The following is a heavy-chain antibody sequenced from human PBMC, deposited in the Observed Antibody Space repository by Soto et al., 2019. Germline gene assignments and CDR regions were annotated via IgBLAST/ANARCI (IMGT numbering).Heavy chain of an antibody. V-gene: IGHV1-2*04. CDR1: GYTFTGYY. D-gene: IGHD3-22*01. Sequence: ASVKVSCKASGYTFTGYYMHWVRQAPGQGLEWMGWINPNSGGTNYAQKFQGWVTMTRDTSISTAYMELSRLRSDDTAVYYCARGPNVMGLLPYWYFDLWGRGTLVTVSS. CDR3: ARGPNVMGLLPYWYFDL. J-gene: IGHJ2*01. CDR2: INPNSGGT.